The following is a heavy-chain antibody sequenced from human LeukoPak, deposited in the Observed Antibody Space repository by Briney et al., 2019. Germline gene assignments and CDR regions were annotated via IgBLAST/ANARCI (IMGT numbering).Heavy chain of an antibody. D-gene: IGHD6-19*01. CDR3: AKDPQWLVGGIDY. CDR2: ISYDGSNK. V-gene: IGHV3-30*18. CDR1: GFTFSSYG. J-gene: IGHJ4*02. Sequence: GGSLRLSCAASGFTFSSYGMHWVRQAPGKGLEWVAVISYDGSNKYYADSVKGRFTISRDNSKNTLYLQMNSLRAEDTAVYHCAKDPQWLVGGIDYWGQGTLVTVSS.